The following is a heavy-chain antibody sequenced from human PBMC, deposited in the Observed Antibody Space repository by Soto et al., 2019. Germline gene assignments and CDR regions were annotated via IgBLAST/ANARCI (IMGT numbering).Heavy chain of an antibody. V-gene: IGHV1-2*02. D-gene: IGHD4-17*01. CDR3: AREDTTTGTAFDI. CDR1: GYTFTGYY. Sequence: VKVSCKASGYTFTGYYMHWVRQAPGQGLEWMGWINPNSGGANYAQKFQGRVTMTRDTSISTAYMELSRLRSDDTAVYYCAREDTTTGTAFDIWGQGTMVTVSS. CDR2: INPNSGGA. J-gene: IGHJ3*02.